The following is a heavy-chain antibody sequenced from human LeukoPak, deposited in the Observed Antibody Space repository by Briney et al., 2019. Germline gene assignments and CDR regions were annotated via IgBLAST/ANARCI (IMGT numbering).Heavy chain of an antibody. D-gene: IGHD1-14*01. CDR2: INPSGGDT. CDR3: AREVMDNLRFDY. V-gene: IGHV1-46*01. Sequence: GASVKVSCKASGYTFTSYYMHWVRQASGQGLEWMGTINPSGGDTSYAQKFQGRLTMTRDTSTNTVYMELTSLRSEDTAVYYCAREVMDNLRFDYWGQGTLVTVSS. J-gene: IGHJ4*02. CDR1: GYTFTSYY.